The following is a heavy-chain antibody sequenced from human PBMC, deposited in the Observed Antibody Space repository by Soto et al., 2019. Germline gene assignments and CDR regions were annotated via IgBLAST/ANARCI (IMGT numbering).Heavy chain of an antibody. D-gene: IGHD2-15*01. CDR2: ISNDGRGK. J-gene: IGHJ4*02. CDR3: ARDQCFGGGRSCYYFDF. Sequence: GGSLRLSCAASGFTFTTYAIHWVRQAPGKGLEWVAVISNDGRGKYYTDSVKGRFTISRDNSKNTLYLQMNSLRSDDTAVYYCARDQCFGGGRSCYYFDFWGQGTLVTVSS. V-gene: IGHV3-30*04. CDR1: GFTFTTYA.